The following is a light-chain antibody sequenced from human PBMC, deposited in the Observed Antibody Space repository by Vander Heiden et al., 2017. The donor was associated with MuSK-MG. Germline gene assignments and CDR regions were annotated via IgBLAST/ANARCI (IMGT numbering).Light chain of an antibody. V-gene: IGKV3-15*01. CDR1: QSVSSN. CDR3: QQYKNGHHRTFT. J-gene: IGKJ2*01. Sequence: EIVMTQSPATLSVPPGERATLSCRASQSVSSNLAWYQQKPGQAPRLLIYGASTRATGSPDRFSGSGYGKEFTLTISSLHSEEFAVYYCQQYKNGHHRTFTFGQGTKMEIK. CDR2: GAS.